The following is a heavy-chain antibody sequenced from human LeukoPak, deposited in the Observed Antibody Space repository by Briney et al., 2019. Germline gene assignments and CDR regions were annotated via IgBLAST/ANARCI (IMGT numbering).Heavy chain of an antibody. CDR3: ARDRYDFWSGYSPEYYYYYGMDV. CDR2: INHSGST. Sequence: SETLSLTCAVYGGSFSGYYWSWIRQPPGKGLEWIGEINHSGSTNYNPSLKSRVTISVDTSKNQFSLKLSSVTAADTAVYYCARDRYDFWSGYSPEYYYYYGMDVWGQGTTVTASS. D-gene: IGHD3-3*01. J-gene: IGHJ6*02. CDR1: GGSFSGYY. V-gene: IGHV4-34*01.